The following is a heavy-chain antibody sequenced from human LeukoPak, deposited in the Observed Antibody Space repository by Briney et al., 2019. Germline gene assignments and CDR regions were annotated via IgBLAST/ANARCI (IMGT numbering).Heavy chain of an antibody. CDR2: ISASGKTI. CDR1: GSTFSSYE. Sequence: PGGSLRLSCAASGSTFSSYEMDWVRQAPGKGLEWVSYISASGKTIYYADSVKGRFTISRDNAKNSLYLQMNSLKAEDTAVYYCARDRGPYSSDVWGQGTLVTVSS. J-gene: IGHJ4*02. V-gene: IGHV3-48*03. CDR3: ARDRGPYSSDV. D-gene: IGHD3-22*01.